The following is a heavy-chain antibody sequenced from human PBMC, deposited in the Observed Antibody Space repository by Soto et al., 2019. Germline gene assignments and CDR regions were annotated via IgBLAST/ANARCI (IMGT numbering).Heavy chain of an antibody. Sequence: QDQLVQSGVEVKKPGASVKVSCKASGYSFTNYGITWVRQAPGQGFEWMGWISAYNGNTNYAQKFQGRVTMTTDASTITAYLELRSLRSADTAVYYCARDRGVAPPVAGNTHYYYYMDVWGKATTGTVSS. D-gene: IGHD6-19*01. V-gene: IGHV1-18*01. CDR2: ISAYNGNT. CDR3: ARDRGVAPPVAGNTHYYYYMDV. CDR1: GYSFTNYG. J-gene: IGHJ6*03.